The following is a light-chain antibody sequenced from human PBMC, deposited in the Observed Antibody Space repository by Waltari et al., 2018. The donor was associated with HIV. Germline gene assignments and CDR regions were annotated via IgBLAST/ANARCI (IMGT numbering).Light chain of an antibody. CDR3: SSYTSSTTPLYV. CDR1: SSDVGDYNY. J-gene: IGLJ1*01. Sequence: QSALTQPASVSGSPGQSITISCTGTSSDVGDYNYVSWYQQYPGKAPKLMIYEVSTRPSGGSNRFSGSKSGNTASLTISGLQAEDEADYYCSSYTSSTTPLYVFGTGTKVTVL. CDR2: EVS. V-gene: IGLV2-14*01.